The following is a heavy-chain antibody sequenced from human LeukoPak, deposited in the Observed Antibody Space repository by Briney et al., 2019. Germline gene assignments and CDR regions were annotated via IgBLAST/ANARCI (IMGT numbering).Heavy chain of an antibody. V-gene: IGHV3-48*03. Sequence: GGSLRLSCAASGFDLSTYEMNWVRQTPGKGLEWIADITISGHTKNYADSVKGRFTISRDNARTSLYLQMNSLRVEDTGVYYCARGDPHADLWGQGTLVTVSS. CDR2: ITISGHTK. CDR1: GFDLSTYE. CDR3: ARGDPHADL. J-gene: IGHJ5*02.